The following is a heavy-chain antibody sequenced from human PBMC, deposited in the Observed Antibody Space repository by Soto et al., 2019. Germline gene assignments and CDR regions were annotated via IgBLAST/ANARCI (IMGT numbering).Heavy chain of an antibody. CDR1: GYTFTSYA. CDR3: AREGCSSTSCFLTGNYYYGMDV. V-gene: IGHV1-3*01. D-gene: IGHD2-2*01. CDR2: INAGNGNT. J-gene: IGHJ6*02. Sequence: QVQLVQSGAEVKKPGASVKVSCKASGYTFTSYAMHWVRQAPGQRLEWMGWINAGNGNTKYSQKFQGRVTITRDTSESTAYMELSSLRSEDTAVYYCAREGCSSTSCFLTGNYYYGMDVWGQGTTVTVSS.